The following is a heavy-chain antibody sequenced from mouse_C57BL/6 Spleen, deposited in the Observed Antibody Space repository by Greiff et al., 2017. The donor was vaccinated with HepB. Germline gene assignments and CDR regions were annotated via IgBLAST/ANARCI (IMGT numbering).Heavy chain of an antibody. CDR3: ARSHYGSSPYAMDY. J-gene: IGHJ4*01. V-gene: IGHV1-81*01. Sequence: QVQLKESGAELARPGASVKLSCKASGYTFTSYGISWVKQRTGQGLEWIGEIYPRSGNTYYNEKFKGKATLTADKSSSTAYMELRSLTSEDSAVYFCARSHYGSSPYAMDYWGQGTSVTVSS. D-gene: IGHD1-1*01. CDR1: GYTFTSYG. CDR2: IYPRSGNT.